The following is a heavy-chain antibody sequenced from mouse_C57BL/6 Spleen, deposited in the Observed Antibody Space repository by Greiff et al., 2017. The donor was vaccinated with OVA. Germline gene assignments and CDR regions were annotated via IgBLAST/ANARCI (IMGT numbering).Heavy chain of an antibody. CDR3: ARIAEGEEGYFDV. CDR1: GFSLRTFGMG. CDR2: IWWDDDK. J-gene: IGHJ1*03. V-gene: IGHV8-8*01. Sequence: QVTLKESGPGILQPSQTLSLTCSFSGFSLRTFGMGVGWIRQPSGQGLEWLAHIWWDDDKYYNPALKSRLTISKDTSKTQVCLKIANVDTADTATYYCARIAEGEEGYFDVWGTGTTVTVSS.